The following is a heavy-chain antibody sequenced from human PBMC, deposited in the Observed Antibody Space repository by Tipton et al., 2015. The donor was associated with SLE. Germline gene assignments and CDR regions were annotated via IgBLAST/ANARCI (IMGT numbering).Heavy chain of an antibody. V-gene: IGHV4-38-2*01. Sequence: TLSLTCAVSGYSISSGYYWGWIRQPPGKGLEWIGSIYHSGSTYYNPSLKSRVTISVDTAKNQFSLKLSSVTAADTAVYYCARGVAGYFMYCYMDVWGKGTTVTISS. J-gene: IGHJ6*03. D-gene: IGHD5-18*01. CDR2: IYHSGST. CDR3: ARGVAGYFMYCYMDV. CDR1: GYSISSGYY.